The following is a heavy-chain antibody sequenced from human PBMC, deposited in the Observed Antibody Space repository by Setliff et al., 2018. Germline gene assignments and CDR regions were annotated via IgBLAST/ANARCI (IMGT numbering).Heavy chain of an antibody. CDR3: VRGPGPSVVVAMPFDR. CDR2: IFPGNSNT. CDR1: GYSFTNNW. V-gene: IGHV5-51*01. J-gene: IGHJ4*02. Sequence: PGESLKISCQGSGYSFTNNWIAWVRQMPGKGLECMGIIFPGNSNTRYSPSFQGQVTISVDKAINTAYLQWTSLKVSDTAMYYCVRGPGPSVVVAMPFDRWGQGTLVTVSS. D-gene: IGHD5-12*01.